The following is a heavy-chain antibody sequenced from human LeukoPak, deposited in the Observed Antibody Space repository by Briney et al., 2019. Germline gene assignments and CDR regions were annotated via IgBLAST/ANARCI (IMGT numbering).Heavy chain of an antibody. D-gene: IGHD3-22*01. CDR3: ARSPPGWYYDNSGQYYFDT. CDR1: GGSFSGYY. V-gene: IGHV4-34*01. Sequence: SETLSLTCAVYGGSFSGYYWSWIRQPPGKGLEWIGEINHSGSTNYNPSLKSRVTISLDTSKTHFSLTLSSLTAADTAVYYCARSPPGWYYDNSGQYYFDTWGQGALVTVSS. J-gene: IGHJ4*02. CDR2: INHSGST.